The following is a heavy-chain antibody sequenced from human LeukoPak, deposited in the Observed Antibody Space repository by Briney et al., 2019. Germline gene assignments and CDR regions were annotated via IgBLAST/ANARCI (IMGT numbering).Heavy chain of an antibody. CDR3: ARRGIAAARFDP. D-gene: IGHD6-13*01. CDR2: INHSGST. V-gene: IGHV4-34*01. Sequence: GSLRLSCAASGFTFSSYEMNWVRQPPGKGLEWIGEINHSGSTNYNPSLKSRVTISVDTSKNQFSLKLSSVTAADTAVYYCARRGIAAARFDPWGQGTLVTVSS. J-gene: IGHJ5*02. CDR1: GFTFSSYE.